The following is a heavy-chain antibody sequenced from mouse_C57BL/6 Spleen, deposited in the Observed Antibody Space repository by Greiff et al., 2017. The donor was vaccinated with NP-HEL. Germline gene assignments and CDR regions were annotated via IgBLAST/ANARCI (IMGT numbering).Heavy chain of an antibody. CDR3: AGIYYGYGPFYAMDY. D-gene: IGHD2-2*01. V-gene: IGHV2-2*01. J-gene: IGHJ4*01. CDR1: GFSLTSYG. CDR2: IWSGGST. Sequence: QVQLQQSGPGLVQPSQSLSITCTVSGFSLTSYGVHWVRQSPGKGLEWLGVIWSGGSTDYNAAFISRLSISKDNSKSQVFFKMNSLQADDTAIYYCAGIYYGYGPFYAMDYWGQGTSVTVSS.